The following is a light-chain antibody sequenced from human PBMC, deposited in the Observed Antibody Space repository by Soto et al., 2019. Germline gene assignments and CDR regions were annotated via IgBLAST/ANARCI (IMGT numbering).Light chain of an antibody. Sequence: QSGLAQPSSVSGSPGQSITMSCTGTSTDVGGYNYVSWYQHHPGTAPKRLIYGDNNRPSGVPDRFSGSKSGTSASLAITGLQPEDEADYYCQSYDSSLTTFVFGTGTKVTVL. V-gene: IGLV1-40*01. CDR3: QSYDSSLTTFV. CDR2: GDN. J-gene: IGLJ1*01. CDR1: STDVGGYNY.